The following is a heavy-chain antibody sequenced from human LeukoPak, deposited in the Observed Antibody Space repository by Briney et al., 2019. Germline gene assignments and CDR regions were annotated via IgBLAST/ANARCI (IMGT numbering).Heavy chain of an antibody. D-gene: IGHD5-18*01. J-gene: IGHJ4*02. V-gene: IGHV3-21*01. Sequence: GGSLRHSRAASGFTFSILTMNWVRQAPGKGLEWVASIVSGGRHIHYADSVKGRFTISRDNAKNSLYLQMNRLRAEDTAVYYCARSGYTYGFDYWGQGALVTVSS. CDR2: IVSGGRHI. CDR3: ARSGYTYGFDY. CDR1: GFTFSILT.